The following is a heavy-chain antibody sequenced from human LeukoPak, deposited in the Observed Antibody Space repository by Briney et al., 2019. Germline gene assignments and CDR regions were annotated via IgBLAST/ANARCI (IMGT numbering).Heavy chain of an antibody. J-gene: IGHJ4*02. CDR3: ARASPFTSTHYSD. V-gene: IGHV4-30-4*02. CDR1: GDSISSGYSY. D-gene: IGHD3-10*01. Sequence: SETLSLTCTVSGDSISSGYSYWSWIRQPPGKGLEWIGYIYSSGNTYYNPSLKSLITMSVDTSENQFSLKLSSVTAADTAVYYCARASPFTSTHYSDWGQGTLVTVSS. CDR2: IYSSGNT.